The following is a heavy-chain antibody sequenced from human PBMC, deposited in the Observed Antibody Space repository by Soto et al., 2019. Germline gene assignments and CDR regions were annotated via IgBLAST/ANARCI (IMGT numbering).Heavy chain of an antibody. D-gene: IGHD3-22*01. CDR1: GYSFTSYW. J-gene: IGHJ2*01. Sequence: EVQLVQSGAEVKKRGESLKMSCKGSGYSFTSYWMGWVRQMPGKGLEWMGIIYPGDSDTRYSPSFQGQVSMSADKSLSTAYLHCSSLKAWDTATYYCARLITSRYWYCDLWGRGSLVTVSS. V-gene: IGHV5-51*03. CDR2: IYPGDSDT. CDR3: ARLITSRYWYCDL.